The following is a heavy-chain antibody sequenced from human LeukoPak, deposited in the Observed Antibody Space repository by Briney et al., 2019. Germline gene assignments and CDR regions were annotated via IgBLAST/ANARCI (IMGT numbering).Heavy chain of an antibody. Sequence: GGSLRLSCAASGFTFSDYYMSWLRQAPGKGLEWVSAISGSGGSTYYADSVKGRFTISRDNSKNTLYLQMNSLRAEDTAVYYCARGYRSSSWSLFDYWGQGTLVTVSS. D-gene: IGHD6-6*01. CDR2: ISGSGGST. V-gene: IGHV3-23*01. J-gene: IGHJ4*02. CDR1: GFTFSDYY. CDR3: ARGYRSSSWSLFDY.